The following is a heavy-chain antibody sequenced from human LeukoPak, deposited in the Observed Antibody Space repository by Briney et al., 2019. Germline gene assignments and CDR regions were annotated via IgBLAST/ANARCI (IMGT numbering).Heavy chain of an antibody. CDR2: ISGSGGST. CDR3: ARDLGSYFDY. V-gene: IGHV3-23*01. CDR1: GFTFSSYA. J-gene: IGHJ4*02. Sequence: GGSLRLSCAASGFTFSSYAMSWVRQAPGKGLEWVSAISGSGGSTYYADSVKGRFTISRDNAKNSLYLQMNSLRAEDTAVYYCARDLGSYFDYWGQGTLVTVSS. D-gene: IGHD1-26*01.